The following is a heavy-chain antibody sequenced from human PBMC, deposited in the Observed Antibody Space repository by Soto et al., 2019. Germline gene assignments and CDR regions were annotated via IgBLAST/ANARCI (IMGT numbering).Heavy chain of an antibody. CDR2: IFPLTDIP. J-gene: IGHJ4*02. CDR3: ARGPLVVLNYFES. CDR1: GGTFRNYP. Sequence: QVQLVQSGTEVKKPGSSVKVSCKASGGTFRNYPINWVRQAPGQGLEWMGSIFPLTDIPDYAQYFQARLTISADKSTSTAYMELSSLTSDDTAMYFCARGPLVVLNYFESWGQGTLVTVSS. V-gene: IGHV1-69*02.